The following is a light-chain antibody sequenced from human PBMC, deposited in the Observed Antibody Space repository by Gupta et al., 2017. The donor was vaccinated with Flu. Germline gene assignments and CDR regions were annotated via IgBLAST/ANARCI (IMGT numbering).Light chain of an antibody. V-gene: IGLV1-40*01. J-gene: IGLJ1*01. CDR3: QSYDRTLSGSYV. CDR2: SDK. CDR1: IGAGYD. Sequence: IGAGYDVHWYQQIPGKVPKLLIYSDKDRPSGVPARFSGSKSGTSASLAITGLQADDEADYYCQSYDRTLSGSYVFGSGTRVTVL.